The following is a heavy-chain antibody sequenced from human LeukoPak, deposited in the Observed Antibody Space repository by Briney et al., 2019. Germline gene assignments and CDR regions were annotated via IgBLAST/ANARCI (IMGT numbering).Heavy chain of an antibody. J-gene: IGHJ4*02. CDR3: ARKYCSSTNCYSPFDY. D-gene: IGHD2-2*02. V-gene: IGHV5-51*01. CDR2: IYPGDSDT. CDR1: GYSFTSYW. Sequence: GESLKISCKGSGYSFTSYWIGWVRQMPGKGLEWMGIIYPGDSDTRYSPSFPGQVTISADKSISTAYLQWSSLKASDTAMYYCARKYCSSTNCYSPFDYWGQGTLVTVSS.